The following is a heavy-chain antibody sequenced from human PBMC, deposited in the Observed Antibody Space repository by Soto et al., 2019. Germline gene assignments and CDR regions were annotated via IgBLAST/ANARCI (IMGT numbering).Heavy chain of an antibody. CDR1: GFTFSDYY. V-gene: IGHV3-11*01. CDR3: AGGTIPLTGNDAFDT. J-gene: IGHJ3*02. D-gene: IGHD3-9*01. CDR2: ISSSGSTI. Sequence: GGSLRLSCAASGFTFSDYYMSWIRQAPGKGLEWVSYISSSGSTIYYADSVKGRFTISRDNAKNSLYLQMNSLRAEDTAVYYCAGGTIPLTGNDAFDTWGQGTVVTFSS.